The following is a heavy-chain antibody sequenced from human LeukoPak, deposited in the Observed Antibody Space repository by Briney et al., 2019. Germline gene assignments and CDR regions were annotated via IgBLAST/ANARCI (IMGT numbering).Heavy chain of an antibody. J-gene: IGHJ3*01. CDR1: GDSVSSNSAA. Sequence: SQTLSLTCVIFGDSVSSNSAAWNWIRQSPSRGLEWLGKTYYRSKWYNDYVVSLKSQITINPDTSKNQFSLQLNSVTPEDTAVYYCVRGRTGLGGYNDAFDVWGQGTMVTVSS. D-gene: IGHD3-22*01. V-gene: IGHV6-1*01. CDR2: TYYRSKWYN. CDR3: VRGRTGLGGYNDAFDV.